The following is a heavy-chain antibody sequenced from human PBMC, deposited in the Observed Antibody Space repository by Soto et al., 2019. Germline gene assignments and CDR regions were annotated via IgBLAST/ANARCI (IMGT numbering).Heavy chain of an antibody. V-gene: IGHV4-59*01. Sequence: QVQLQESGPGLVKPSETLSLSCTVSGGSISSYYWSWIRQPPGKGLEWIGYIYYSGSTNYNPSLKSRVTISVDTSKNQFSLKLSSVTAADTAVYYCARGIGSYNFDYWGQGTLVTVSS. D-gene: IGHD1-26*01. CDR2: IYYSGST. CDR1: GGSISSYY. J-gene: IGHJ4*02. CDR3: ARGIGSYNFDY.